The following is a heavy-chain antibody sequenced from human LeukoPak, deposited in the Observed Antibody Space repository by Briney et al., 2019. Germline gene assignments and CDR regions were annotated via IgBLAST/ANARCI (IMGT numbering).Heavy chain of an antibody. V-gene: IGHV4-61*05. Sequence: SETLSLPFPVSGGSISSSSYYWGWIRPPPGKGLEWIGYIYYSGSTNYNPSLKSRVTISVDTSKNQFSLKLSSVTAADTAVYYCARHSMGGKFDYWGQGTLVTVSS. J-gene: IGHJ4*02. CDR1: GGSISSSSYY. CDR3: ARHSMGGKFDY. CDR2: IYYSGST. D-gene: IGHD3-16*01.